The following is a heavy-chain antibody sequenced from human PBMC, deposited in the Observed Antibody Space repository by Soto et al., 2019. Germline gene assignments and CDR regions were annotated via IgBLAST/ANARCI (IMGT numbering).Heavy chain of an antibody. CDR2: INPKSGGT. Sequence: ASVKVSCKSSGYAFINYFVHWVRQAPGQGLEWMGWINPKSGGTNIAQRFKGRVNMTRDMSISTVYMEMNRLKSDDTAVYYCVRDGLVSSARYYFDYWGQGTLVTVSS. D-gene: IGHD6-13*01. V-gene: IGHV1-2*02. CDR3: VRDGLVSSARYYFDY. J-gene: IGHJ4*02. CDR1: GYAFINYF.